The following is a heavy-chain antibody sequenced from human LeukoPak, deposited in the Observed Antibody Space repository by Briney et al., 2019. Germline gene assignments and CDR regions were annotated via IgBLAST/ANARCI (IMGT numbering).Heavy chain of an antibody. CDR1: GGSISSYY. D-gene: IGHD2-15*01. CDR3: ARGLSGTFDY. Sequence: PSETLSLTCTVSGGSISSYYWSRIRQPPGKGLEWIGYIYYSGSTNYNPSLKSRVTISVDTSKNQFSLKLSSVTAADTAVYYCARGLSGTFDYWGQGTLVTVSP. J-gene: IGHJ4*02. CDR2: IYYSGST. V-gene: IGHV4-59*01.